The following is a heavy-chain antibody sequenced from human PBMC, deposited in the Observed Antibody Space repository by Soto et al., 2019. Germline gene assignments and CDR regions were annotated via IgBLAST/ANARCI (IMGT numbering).Heavy chain of an antibody. CDR2: ISAYNGNT. V-gene: IGHV1-18*01. J-gene: IGHJ6*03. D-gene: IGHD3-10*01. Sequence: ASVKVSCKASGYTFTSYGISWVRQAPGQGLEWMGWISAYNGNTNYAQKLQGRVTMTTDTSTSTAYMELRSLRSDDTAVYYCARIGGVDYYGSGSYLSPGAPMFYYYYMDVWGKGTTVTVSS. CDR1: GYTFTSYG. CDR3: ARIGGVDYYGSGSYLSPGAPMFYYYYMDV.